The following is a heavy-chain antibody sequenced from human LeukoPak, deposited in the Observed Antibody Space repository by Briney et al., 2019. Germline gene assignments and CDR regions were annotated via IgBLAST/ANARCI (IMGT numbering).Heavy chain of an antibody. D-gene: IGHD3-10*01. Sequence: GGSVSVSCKASGDTFTSYDTNWGRQGPGRRLEWMGWMNPNIGNTGEAQKFQGTVTMTRNTSISTAYMELSSLRSEDTAVYYCARGLRVGYYGSGSCYLSYWGQGTLVTVSS. CDR2: MNPNIGNT. CDR3: ARGLRVGYYGSGSCYLSY. J-gene: IGHJ4*02. CDR1: GDTFTSYD. V-gene: IGHV1-8*01.